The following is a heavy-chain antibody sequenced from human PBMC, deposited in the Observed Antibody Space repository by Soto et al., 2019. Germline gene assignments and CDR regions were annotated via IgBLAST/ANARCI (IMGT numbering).Heavy chain of an antibody. CDR2: SSSNGGNT. D-gene: IGHD3-3*01. CDR1: GNTFSSYA. CDR3: AKRRRHGVGDWYLDY. V-gene: IGHV3-23*01. Sequence: GGSLRLSCASSGNTFSSYAMSYFLQAPGKGLEWVSASSSNGGNTYYADSVKGRFTISRDNSKNTLYLQMNSLRAEDTAVYYCAKRRRHGVGDWYLDYWGQGTLVTVSS. J-gene: IGHJ4*02.